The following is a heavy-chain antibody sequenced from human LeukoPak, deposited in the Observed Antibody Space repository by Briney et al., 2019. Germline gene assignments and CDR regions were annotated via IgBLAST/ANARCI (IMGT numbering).Heavy chain of an antibody. D-gene: IGHD3-22*01. V-gene: IGHV4-59*08. J-gene: IGHJ4*02. CDR2: IHYSGST. CDR3: ARQGVSSYQYYFDY. Sequence: SQTLSLTCTVSGGSISSYFWSWIRQTPGKGLEWIGDIHYSGSTNYNPSLKSRVTISVDTSKNQFSLKLTSVTAADTAVYYCARQGVSSYQYYFDYWGQGTLVTVSS. CDR1: GGSISSYF.